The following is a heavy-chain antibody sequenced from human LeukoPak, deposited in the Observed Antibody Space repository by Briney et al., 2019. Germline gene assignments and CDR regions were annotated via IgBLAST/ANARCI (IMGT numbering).Heavy chain of an antibody. J-gene: IGHJ4*02. CDR3: AKAPRNSSTMLDY. V-gene: IGHV1-46*01. CDR1: GYTFTRYG. Sequence: ASVKVSCKASGYTFTRYGIRWVRQAPGQGLEWMGLINPSDGSIAYAHRFQGRVAMTRDTSTSIVYMDLSSLRSEDTAVYYCAKAPRNSSTMLDYWGQGTLLTVSS. D-gene: IGHD6-13*01. CDR2: INPSDGSI.